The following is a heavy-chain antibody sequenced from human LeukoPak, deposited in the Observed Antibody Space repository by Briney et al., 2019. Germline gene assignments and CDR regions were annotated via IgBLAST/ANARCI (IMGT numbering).Heavy chain of an antibody. CDR3: ARVGSYHDSSGYYYLDY. CDR2: INHSGST. V-gene: IGHV4-34*01. D-gene: IGHD3-22*01. Sequence: SETLSLTCTVSGGSISSYYWSWIRQPPGKGLEWIGEINHSGSTNYNPSLKSRVTISVDTSKNQFSLKLSSVTAADTAVYYCARVGSYHDSSGYYYLDYWGQGTLVTVSS. CDR1: GGSISSYY. J-gene: IGHJ4*02.